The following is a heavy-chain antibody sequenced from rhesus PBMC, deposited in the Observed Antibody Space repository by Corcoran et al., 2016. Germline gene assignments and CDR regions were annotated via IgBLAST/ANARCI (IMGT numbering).Heavy chain of an antibody. J-gene: IGHJ6*01. Sequence: EVQLVQSGAEVKRPGESLRISCKTSGYSFTRSWITWVRQMPGKGLEWVGSIYPVDSDTRYSPSFQGQVTISADKSISTTYLQWSSLKASDTATYYCAKYGSSYNYGLDSWGQGVVVTVSS. CDR3: AKYGSSYNYGLDS. CDR2: IYPVDSDT. V-gene: IGHV5S1*01. D-gene: IGHD4-29*01. CDR1: GYSFTRSW.